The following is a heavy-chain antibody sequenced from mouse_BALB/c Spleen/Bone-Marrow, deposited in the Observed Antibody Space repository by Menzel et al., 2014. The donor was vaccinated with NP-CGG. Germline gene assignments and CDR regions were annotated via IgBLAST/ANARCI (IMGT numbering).Heavy chain of an antibody. CDR3: TRGDDYDEEFAY. J-gene: IGHJ3*01. V-gene: IGHV1S81*02. Sequence: QVQLQQSGAELVKPGASVKLSCKASGYTFTSYYMYWVKQRPGQGLEWIGGINPSNGGTNFNEKFKSRATLTVDKSSNTAYMQLSSLTSEDSAVYYCTRGDDYDEEFAYWGQGALVTVSA. CDR1: GYTFTSYY. D-gene: IGHD2-4*01. CDR2: INPSNGGT.